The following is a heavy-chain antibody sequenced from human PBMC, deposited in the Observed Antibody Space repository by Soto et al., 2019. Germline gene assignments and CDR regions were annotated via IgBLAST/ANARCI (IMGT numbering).Heavy chain of an antibody. V-gene: IGHV1-18*01. CDR3: ARVADGHDY. Sequence: QVQLVQSGAEVKKPGASVKVSCKASGYTFRNYGFSWVRQAPGQGLEWLGWISGANGPSNNAQKYRGRVTMTTDTSASTAYLELRSLTSDDTAVYYCARVADGHDYWGQGTLVTVSS. CDR1: GYTFRNYG. CDR2: ISGANGPS. J-gene: IGHJ4*02.